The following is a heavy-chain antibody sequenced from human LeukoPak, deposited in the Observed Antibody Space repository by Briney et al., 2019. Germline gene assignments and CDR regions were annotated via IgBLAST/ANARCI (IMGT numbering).Heavy chain of an antibody. J-gene: IGHJ4*02. V-gene: IGHV3-30*02. CDR1: GFTFSSYG. Sequence: PGGSLRLSCAAPGFTFSSYGMHWVRQAPGKGLEWVAFIRYDGSNKYYADSVKGRFTISRDNSKNTLYLQMNSLRAEDTAVYYCAKGHRYNWNPPFDYWGQGTLVTVSS. CDR2: IRYDGSNK. CDR3: AKGHRYNWNPPFDY. D-gene: IGHD1-20*01.